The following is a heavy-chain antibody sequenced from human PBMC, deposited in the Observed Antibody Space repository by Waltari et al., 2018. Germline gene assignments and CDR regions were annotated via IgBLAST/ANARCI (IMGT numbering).Heavy chain of an antibody. CDR1: GDSFSSYT. V-gene: IGHV1-69*12. Sequence: QVQLVQSGAEVKKPGSSVKFSCKASGDSFSSYTITGVRQAPGQGPEWMGGFIPLFGTANYAQKVQGRVTITADESTSTAHMELNSLRSDDTAVYYCAKEGSGDRSFDIWGQGTMVTVSS. CDR2: FIPLFGTA. D-gene: IGHD7-27*01. J-gene: IGHJ3*02. CDR3: AKEGSGDRSFDI.